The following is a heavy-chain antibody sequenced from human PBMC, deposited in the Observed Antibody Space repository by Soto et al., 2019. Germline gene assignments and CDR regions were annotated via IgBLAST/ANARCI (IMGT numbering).Heavy chain of an antibody. D-gene: IGHD5-12*01. CDR2: IYSSGFT. CDR1: GGSINSHY. Sequence: SETLSLTCTVSGGSINSHYWSWIRQPPGKRLEWLGYIYSSGFTTYNPSLKGRLTISVDTSKNQFSLRLSSVTSADTAVYYCARGDNLGPKTGYAFDPWGQGIMVTVSS. V-gene: IGHV4-59*11. J-gene: IGHJ5*02. CDR3: ARGDNLGPKTGYAFDP.